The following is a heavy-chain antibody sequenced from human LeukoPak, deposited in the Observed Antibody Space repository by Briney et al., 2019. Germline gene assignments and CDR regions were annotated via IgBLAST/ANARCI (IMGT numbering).Heavy chain of an antibody. J-gene: IGHJ4*02. Sequence: SVKVSCKASGGTFSSYAISWVRQAPGQGLEWMGGIIPIFGTANYAQKFQGRVTITADESTSTAYMELSSLRSEDTAMYYCARDGGDGYNEVYFDYWGQGTLVTVSS. CDR2: IIPIFGTA. CDR3: ARDGGDGYNEVYFDY. CDR1: GGTFSSYA. V-gene: IGHV1-69*13. D-gene: IGHD5-24*01.